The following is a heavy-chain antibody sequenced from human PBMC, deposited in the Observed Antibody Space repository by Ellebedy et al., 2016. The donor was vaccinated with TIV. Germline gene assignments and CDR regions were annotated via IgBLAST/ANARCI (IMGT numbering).Heavy chain of an antibody. Sequence: AASVKVSCKSSGYTFIDYGISWVRQAPGQGLDWMGWVSAYSGNTNYAENLQGRVTMTTDTFTSTAYMELRSLRSDDTAVYYCARVAYYDSSGYYYYYGMDVWGQGTTVTVSS. J-gene: IGHJ6*02. CDR3: ARVAYYDSSGYYYYYGMDV. CDR2: VSAYSGNT. D-gene: IGHD3-22*01. V-gene: IGHV1-18*01. CDR1: GYTFIDYG.